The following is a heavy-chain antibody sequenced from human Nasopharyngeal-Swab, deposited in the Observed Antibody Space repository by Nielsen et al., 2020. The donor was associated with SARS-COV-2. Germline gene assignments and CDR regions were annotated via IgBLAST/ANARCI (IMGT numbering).Heavy chain of an antibody. J-gene: IGHJ4*02. CDR2: INSDGTIT. V-gene: IGHV3-74*01. CDR1: GFTISGYW. CDR3: ARDTDFDY. D-gene: IGHD4-11*01. Sequence: GESLKISCAASGFTISGYWMHWVRQVPGKGLVWVSRINSDGTITSYADSVRGRFTTSRDNAKNTLYLQINSLGVEDTGVYHCARDTDFDYWGQGTPVTVSS.